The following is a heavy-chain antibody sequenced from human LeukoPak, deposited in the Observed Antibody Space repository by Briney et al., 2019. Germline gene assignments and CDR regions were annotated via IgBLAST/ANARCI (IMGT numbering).Heavy chain of an antibody. D-gene: IGHD3-10*02. CDR1: GGSISSYY. Sequence: SETLSHTCTVSGGSISSYYWSWIRQPPGKGLEWIGYIYSSGSTNYNPSLKSRVTISVDTSRNQFSLKLSSVTAADTAMYYCARMFQYYYMDVWGKGTTVTVSS. CDR3: ARMFQYYYMDV. V-gene: IGHV4-59*01. J-gene: IGHJ6*03. CDR2: IYSSGST.